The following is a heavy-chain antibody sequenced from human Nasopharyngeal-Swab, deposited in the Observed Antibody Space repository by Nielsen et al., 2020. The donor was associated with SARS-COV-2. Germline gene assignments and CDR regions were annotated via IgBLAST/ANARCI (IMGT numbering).Heavy chain of an antibody. Sequence: GESLKISCAASGFSFSYYGMHWVRQAPGKGLEWVAVTSPDGTNKYYADSVKGRFSISRDNSKNTLFLEMNSLRAADTAVYYCAKSMTTLIAYYYYGADVWGQGTTVTVSS. CDR2: TSPDGTNK. CDR3: AKSMTTLIAYYYYGADV. CDR1: GFSFSYYG. D-gene: IGHD4-11*01. J-gene: IGHJ6*02. V-gene: IGHV3-30*18.